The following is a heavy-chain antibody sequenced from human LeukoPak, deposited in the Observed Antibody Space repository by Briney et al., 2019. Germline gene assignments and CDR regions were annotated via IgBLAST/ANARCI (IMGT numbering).Heavy chain of an antibody. CDR2: VYNTGST. CDR3: ARDLLGDYGTFDI. CDR1: GGSITTHY. Sequence: SETLSLTCTVSGGSITTHYWSWIRQPAGREVEWIGRVYNTGSTKYNPSLESRVTMSVDTPSNRFSLSLRSVTAADTAVYYCARDLLGDYGTFDIWGQGTMVTVSS. D-gene: IGHD4-17*01. J-gene: IGHJ3*02. V-gene: IGHV4-4*07.